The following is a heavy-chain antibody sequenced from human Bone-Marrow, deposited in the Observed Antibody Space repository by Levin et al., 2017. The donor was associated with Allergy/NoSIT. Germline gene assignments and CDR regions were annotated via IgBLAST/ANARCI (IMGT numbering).Heavy chain of an antibody. J-gene: IGHJ6*02. CDR1: GGSFSGSY. CDR2: INHSGST. V-gene: IGHV4-34*01. Sequence: SQTLSLTCAVYGGSFSGSYWSWIRPPPGKGLEWIGEINHSGSTNYNPSLKSRVTISVDTSKNQFSLKLSSVTAADTAVYYCAREGKATMVRGVPPRFYYYYGMDVWGQGTTVTVSS. D-gene: IGHD3-10*01. CDR3: AREGKATMVRGVPPRFYYYYGMDV.